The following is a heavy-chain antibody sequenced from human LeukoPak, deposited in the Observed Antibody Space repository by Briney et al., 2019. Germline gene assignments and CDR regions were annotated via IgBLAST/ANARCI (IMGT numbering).Heavy chain of an antibody. J-gene: IGHJ6*03. CDR2: ISSSSSYI. CDR3: ARAFPPYYYYYMDV. V-gene: IGHV3-21*01. CDR1: GFTFSSYS. Sequence: GGSLRLSCAASGFTFSSYSMNWVRQAPGKGLEWVSSISSSSSYIYYADSVKGRFTISRDNAKNSLYLQMNSLRAEDTAVYYCARAFPPYYYYYMDVWGKGTTVTVSS. D-gene: IGHD2/OR15-2a*01.